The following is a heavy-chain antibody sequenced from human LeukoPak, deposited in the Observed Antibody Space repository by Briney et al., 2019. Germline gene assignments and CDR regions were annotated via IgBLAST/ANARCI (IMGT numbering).Heavy chain of an antibody. CDR3: ARRRRGDAFDI. J-gene: IGHJ3*02. Sequence: GGSLTLSCVVSGSGLRFSDYNMNRVRQAPGKGPEWVARISYDGTSENYADTVKGRFTISRDNAKNSLYLQMNSLRAEDTAVYYCARRRRGDAFDIWGQGTMVTVSS. V-gene: IGHV3-30*03. CDR2: ISYDGTSE. CDR1: GSGLRFSDYN. D-gene: IGHD3-16*01.